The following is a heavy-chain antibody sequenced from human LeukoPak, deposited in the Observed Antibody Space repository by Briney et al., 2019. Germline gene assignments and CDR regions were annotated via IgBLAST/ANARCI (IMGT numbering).Heavy chain of an antibody. CDR2: IGTAGDT. J-gene: IGHJ6*02. Sequence: PGGSLRLSCAASGFTFSSYDMHWVRQATGKGLEWVSAIGTAGDTYYPGSVKGRFTISRENAKNSLYLQMNSLRAGDTAVYYCAREEDGSGSYGLGNGMDVWGQGTTVTVSS. CDR3: AREEDGSGSYGLGNGMDV. V-gene: IGHV3-13*01. D-gene: IGHD3-10*01. CDR1: GFTFSSYD.